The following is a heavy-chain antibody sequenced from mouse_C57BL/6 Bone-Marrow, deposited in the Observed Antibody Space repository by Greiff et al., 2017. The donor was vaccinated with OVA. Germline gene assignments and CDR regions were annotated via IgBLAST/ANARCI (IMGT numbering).Heavy chain of an antibody. CDR3: ARVIYYGYDEGSMDY. V-gene: IGHV1-39*01. CDR2: INPNYGTT. Sequence: EVQLQESGPELVKPGASVKISCKASGYSFTDYNMNWVKQSNGKSLEWIGVINPNYGTTSYNQKFKGKATLTVDQSSSTAYMQLNSLTSEDSAVYYCARVIYYGYDEGSMDYWGQGTSVTVSS. CDR1: GYSFTDYN. J-gene: IGHJ4*01. D-gene: IGHD2-2*01.